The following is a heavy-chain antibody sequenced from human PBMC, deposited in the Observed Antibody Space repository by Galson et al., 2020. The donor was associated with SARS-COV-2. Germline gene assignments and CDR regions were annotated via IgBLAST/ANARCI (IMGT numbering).Heavy chain of an antibody. CDR3: ARGDPFGYDFWSANTGRGFDY. V-gene: IGHV4-31*03. CDR1: GGSISSGGYY. D-gene: IGHD3-3*01. Sequence: SETLSLTCTVSGGSISSGGYYWSWIRQHPGQGLEWIGYIYYSGSTYYNPSLKRRVTISVDTSKNQFSLKLSSVTAADTAVYYCARGDPFGYDFWSANTGRGFDYWGQGTLVTVSS. CDR2: IYYSGST. J-gene: IGHJ4*02.